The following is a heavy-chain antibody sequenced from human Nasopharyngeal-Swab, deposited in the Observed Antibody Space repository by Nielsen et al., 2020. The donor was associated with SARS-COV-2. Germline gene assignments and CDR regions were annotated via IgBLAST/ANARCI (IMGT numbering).Heavy chain of an antibody. V-gene: IGHV3-48*04. D-gene: IGHD5-12*01. J-gene: IGHJ4*02. CDR1: GFTFSPYT. Sequence: GESLKISCVTSGFTFSPYTMTWVRQAPGKGLQWISYITSGNSVQYADSVRGRFTISRDNAENSQYLQMNSLTAEDTAVYYCARERGGGYGDYWGQETLVTVSS. CDR3: ARERGGGYGDY. CDR2: ITSGNSV.